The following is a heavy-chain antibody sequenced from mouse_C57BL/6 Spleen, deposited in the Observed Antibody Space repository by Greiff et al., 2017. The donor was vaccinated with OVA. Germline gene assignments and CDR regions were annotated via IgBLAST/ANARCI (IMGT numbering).Heavy chain of an antibody. V-gene: IGHV1-15*01. CDR1: GYTFTDYE. CDR2: IDPETGGT. D-gene: IGHD1-1*01. CDR3: TRWAHYYGSSLVAMDY. Sequence: VQLQQSGAELVRPGASVTLSCKASGYTFTDYEMHWVKQTPVHGLEWIGAIDPETGGTAYNQKFKGKAILTADKSSSTAYMELRSLTSEDSAVYYCTRWAHYYGSSLVAMDYWGQGTSVTVSS. J-gene: IGHJ4*01.